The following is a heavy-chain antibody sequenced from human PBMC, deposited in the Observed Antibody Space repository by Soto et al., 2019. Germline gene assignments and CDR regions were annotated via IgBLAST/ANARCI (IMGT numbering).Heavy chain of an antibody. J-gene: IGHJ5*02. V-gene: IGHV1-18*01. Sequence: QVQLVQSGAEVKKPGASVTVSCKASGYTFDRYAMSWLRQAPGQGLEWMGWITGDTHEATYAQKFQGRVSLTRDRSTTTAYRELRSLRYDDTAVEYWAGERHTDHWGQGTLVTVSS. CDR3: AGERHTDH. CDR2: ITGDTHEA. CDR1: GYTFDRYA.